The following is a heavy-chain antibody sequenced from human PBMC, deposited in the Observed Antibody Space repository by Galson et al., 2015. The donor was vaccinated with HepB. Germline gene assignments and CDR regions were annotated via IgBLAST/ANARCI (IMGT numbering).Heavy chain of an antibody. D-gene: IGHD3-22*01. V-gene: IGHV3-33*01. Sequence: SLRLSCATSGFIFSNYGMHWVRQAPGKGLEWVAIIWNDGSNVYYADSVKGRFTISRDNARNTLYLEMNSLRAEDTAVYYCARAGVYDSSSKGAFGLWGQGTVLTVSS. CDR2: IWNDGSNV. CDR3: ARAGVYDSSSKGAFGL. J-gene: IGHJ3*01. CDR1: GFIFSNYG.